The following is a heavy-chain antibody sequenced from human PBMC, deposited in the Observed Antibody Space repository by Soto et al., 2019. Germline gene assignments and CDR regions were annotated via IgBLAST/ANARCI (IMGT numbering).Heavy chain of an antibody. CDR3: ARDGWGSNWYFDL. CDR2: ISYDGSNK. CDR1: GFTFSSYA. J-gene: IGHJ2*01. Sequence: PGGSLRLSCAASGFTFSSYAMHWVRQAPGKGLEWVAVISYDGSNKYYADSVKGRFTISRDNSKNTLYLQMNSLRAEDTAVYYCARDGWGSNWYFDLWGRGTLVTVSS. D-gene: IGHD3-16*01. V-gene: IGHV3-30-3*01.